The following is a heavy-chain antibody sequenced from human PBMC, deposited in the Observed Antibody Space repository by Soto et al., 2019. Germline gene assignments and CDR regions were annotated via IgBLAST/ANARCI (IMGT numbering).Heavy chain of an antibody. CDR1: GFTFSSYG. CDR2: ISYDGSNK. CDR3: AKVPHSSPSRWSYYGMDV. D-gene: IGHD6-13*01. V-gene: IGHV3-30*18. J-gene: IGHJ6*02. Sequence: VGSLGLSCAASGFTFSSYGMHWVRQAPGKGLEWVAVISYDGSNKYYADSVKGRFTISRDNSKNTLYLQMNSLRAEDTAVYYCAKVPHSSPSRWSYYGMDVWGQGTTVTVS.